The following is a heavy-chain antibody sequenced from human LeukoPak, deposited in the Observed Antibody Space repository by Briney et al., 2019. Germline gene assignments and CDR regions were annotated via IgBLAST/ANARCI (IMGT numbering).Heavy chain of an antibody. J-gene: IGHJ4*02. V-gene: IGHV3-48*03. CDR1: GFTFSSYE. CDR2: ISSSGSTI. CDR3: ARSKYGKLRGYSGTGFDY. D-gene: IGHD5-12*01. Sequence: GGSLRLSCAASGFTFSSYEMNWVRQAPGKGLEWVSYISSSGSTIYYADSVKGRFTISRDNAKNSLYLQMNSLRAEDTAVYYRARSKYGKLRGYSGTGFDYWGQGTLVTVSS.